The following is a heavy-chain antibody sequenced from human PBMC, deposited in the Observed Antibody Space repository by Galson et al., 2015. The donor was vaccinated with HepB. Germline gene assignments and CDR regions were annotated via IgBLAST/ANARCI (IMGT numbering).Heavy chain of an antibody. Sequence: SLRLSCAASGFTFSSYGMHWVRQAPGKGLEWVAVIWYDGSNKYYADSVKGRFTISRDNSKNTLYLQMNSLRAEDTAVYYCARDVGQYYFDYWGQGTLVTVSS. CDR1: GFTFSSYG. CDR2: IWYDGSNK. J-gene: IGHJ4*02. V-gene: IGHV3-33*01. CDR3: ARDVGQYYFDY.